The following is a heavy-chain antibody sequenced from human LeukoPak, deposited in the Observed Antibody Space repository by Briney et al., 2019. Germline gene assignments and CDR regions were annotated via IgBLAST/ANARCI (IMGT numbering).Heavy chain of an antibody. CDR1: GGSFSGYY. V-gene: IGHV4-34*01. CDR3: ARDMGYSYGPRVFDY. J-gene: IGHJ4*02. Sequence: SETLSLTCAVYGGSFSGYYWSWIRQPPGKGLEWIGEINHSGSTNYNPSLKSRVTISVDTSKNQFSLKLSSVTAADTAVYYCARDMGYSYGPRVFDYWGQGTLVTVSS. CDR2: INHSGST. D-gene: IGHD5-18*01.